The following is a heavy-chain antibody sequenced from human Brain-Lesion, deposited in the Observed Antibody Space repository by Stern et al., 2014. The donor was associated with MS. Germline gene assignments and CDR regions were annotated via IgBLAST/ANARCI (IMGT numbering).Heavy chain of an antibody. CDR1: GYIFTGYY. CDR3: ARAQRGITIFGVVTDYYYLGMDV. Sequence: QVQLVESGAEVKKTGASVKVSCKTSGYIFTGYYIHWVRQAPGQGLEWMAWINPNNGGTKYAQKVQGRVTMSRDTSISTASMELSSLTSDDTAVYYCARAQRGITIFGVVTDYYYLGMDVWGQGTTVTVSS. V-gene: IGHV1-2*02. CDR2: INPNNGGT. J-gene: IGHJ6*02. D-gene: IGHD3-3*01.